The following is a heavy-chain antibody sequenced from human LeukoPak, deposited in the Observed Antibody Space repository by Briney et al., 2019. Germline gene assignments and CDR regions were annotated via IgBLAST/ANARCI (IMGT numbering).Heavy chain of an antibody. D-gene: IGHD3-10*01. CDR2: IKPSSSFT. V-gene: IGHV1-2*02. CDR1: GYNFNGYY. Sequence: ASVNISCKTSGYNFNGYYLHWVRQAPGQGLEWMGWIKPSSSFTDSAERFKDRVTMTSDTSITTVYMELNSLRSDDTAVYYCARGHKTNYYGNSFDPWGQGTLVTVSS. J-gene: IGHJ5*02. CDR3: ARGHKTNYYGNSFDP.